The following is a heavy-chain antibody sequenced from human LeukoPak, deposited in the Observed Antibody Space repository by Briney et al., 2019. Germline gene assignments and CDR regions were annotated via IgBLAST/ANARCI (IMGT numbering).Heavy chain of an antibody. CDR2: IYYSGST. V-gene: IGHV4-31*03. CDR3: ASGDNDPLFDY. Sequence: SETLSLTCTVSGGSISSGGYYWSWIRQHPGKGLEWIGSIYYSGSTNYNPSLQGRVTISLDTSRNQFSLKLSSVTAADTAVYHCASGDNDPLFDYWGQGTLVTVSS. J-gene: IGHJ4*02. CDR1: GGSISSGGYY. D-gene: IGHD1-1*01.